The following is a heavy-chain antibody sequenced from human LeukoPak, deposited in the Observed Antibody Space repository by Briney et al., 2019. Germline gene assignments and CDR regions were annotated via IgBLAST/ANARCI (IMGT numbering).Heavy chain of an antibody. D-gene: IGHD4-23*01. Sequence: PGGSLRLSCAASGFTFSNYAMSWVRQAPGKGLEWVSAISGSGDRTYYAESVNGRFTISRDNYKNTLYVQMNSLREEDTAIYYCAKALPDGGSLDYWGQGTLVTVSS. CDR2: ISGSGDRT. J-gene: IGHJ4*02. CDR1: GFTFSNYA. CDR3: AKALPDGGSLDY. V-gene: IGHV3-23*01.